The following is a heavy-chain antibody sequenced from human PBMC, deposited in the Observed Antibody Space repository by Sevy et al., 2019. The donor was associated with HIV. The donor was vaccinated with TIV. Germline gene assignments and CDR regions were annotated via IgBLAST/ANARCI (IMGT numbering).Heavy chain of an antibody. D-gene: IGHD2-2*01. CDR1: GYTFTSYG. CDR3: ARSPSGYCSSTSCYYYYYYYMDV. CDR2: ISAYNGNT. J-gene: IGHJ6*03. Sequence: ASVKVSCKASGYTFTSYGISWVRQAPGQGLEWMGWISAYNGNTNYAQKLQGRVTMTADTSTSTAYMELRSLRSDDTAVYYCARSPSGYCSSTSCYYYYYYYMDVWGKGTTVTVSS. V-gene: IGHV1-18*01.